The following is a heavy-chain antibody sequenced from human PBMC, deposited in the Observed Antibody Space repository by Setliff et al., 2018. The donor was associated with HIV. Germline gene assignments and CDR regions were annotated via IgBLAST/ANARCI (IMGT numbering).Heavy chain of an antibody. Sequence: SETLSLTCTVSGGSVSNSYCSWIRQPAGKGLQWIGRIYTSGSTNYNPSLKSRVTISVDTSRAQFSLKLTSVTTADSAVYYCARRMGHSGRGYSYYFDYWGLGTPVTVSS. CDR1: GGSVSNSY. D-gene: IGHD5-18*01. J-gene: IGHJ4*01. CDR3: ARRMGHSGRGYSYYFDY. V-gene: IGHV4-4*07. CDR2: IYTSGST.